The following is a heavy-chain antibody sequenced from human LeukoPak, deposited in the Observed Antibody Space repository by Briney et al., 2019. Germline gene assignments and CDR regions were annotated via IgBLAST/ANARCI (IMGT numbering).Heavy chain of an antibody. CDR1: GYTFTTYG. D-gene: IGHD3-22*01. CDR2: ISAYNGNT. J-gene: IGHJ4*02. CDR3: AKDRGDSSDYPQRYFDY. Sequence: GASVKVSCKASGYTFTTYGISWVRQAPGQGLEWMGWISAYNGNTNYVQKLQGRVTMTTDTSTSTAYMELRSLTSDDTALYYCAKDRGDSSDYPQRYFDYWGQGTLVTVSS. V-gene: IGHV1-18*01.